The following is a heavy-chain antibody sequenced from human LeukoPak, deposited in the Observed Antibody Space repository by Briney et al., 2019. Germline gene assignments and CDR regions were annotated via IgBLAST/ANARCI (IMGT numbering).Heavy chain of an antibody. D-gene: IGHD3-22*01. CDR3: AKYYDSSGYDSYFDY. CDR1: GFTFSHYG. Sequence: GGSLRLSCAASGFTFSHYGMHWVRQAPGKGLEWVSAISGSGGSTYYADSVKGRFTISRDNSKNTLYLQMNSLRAEDTAVYYCAKYYDSSGYDSYFDYWGQGTLVTVSS. V-gene: IGHV3-23*01. J-gene: IGHJ4*02. CDR2: ISGSGGST.